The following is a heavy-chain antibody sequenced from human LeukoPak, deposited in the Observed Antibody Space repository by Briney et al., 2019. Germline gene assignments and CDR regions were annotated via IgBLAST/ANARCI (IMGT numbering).Heavy chain of an antibody. Sequence: GGSLRLSCAASGFTFSSYAMSWVRQAPGKGLEWVSAISGSGGSTYYADSVKGRFTISRDNSKNTLYLQMNSLRAEDTAVYYRARVTTVTTVVFDYWGQGTLVTVSS. CDR2: ISGSGGST. D-gene: IGHD4-17*01. CDR3: ARVTTVTTVVFDY. CDR1: GFTFSSYA. V-gene: IGHV3-23*01. J-gene: IGHJ4*02.